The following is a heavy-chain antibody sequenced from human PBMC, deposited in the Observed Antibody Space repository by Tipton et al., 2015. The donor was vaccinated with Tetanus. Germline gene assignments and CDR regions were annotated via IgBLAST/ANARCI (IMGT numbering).Heavy chain of an antibody. CDR2: DSGHRGNT. CDR1: GYTFSNYG. CDR3: ARLVKQWLVPEDY. J-gene: IGHJ4*02. D-gene: IGHD6-19*01. V-gene: IGHV1-18*01. Sequence: QLVQSGAEVKRPGASVKVSCKASGYTFSNYGINWVRRAPGQGLEWMGWDSGHRGNTNYAKKFQGRVTMTTDTATNTAYMELRSLRSDDTAVYFCARLVKQWLVPEDYWGQGTLVIVSS.